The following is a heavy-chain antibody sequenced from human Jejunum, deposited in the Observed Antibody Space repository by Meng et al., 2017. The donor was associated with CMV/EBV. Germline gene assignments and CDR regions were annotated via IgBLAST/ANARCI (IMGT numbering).Heavy chain of an antibody. Sequence: QGPLPDYGPGRVHPSDTLSPTCAVSGASISTYYGTWIRQPAGKGLEWIGHIYTGGATNYNPSLKSRVTMSVDTSKTQFFLRLNSVTAADTAVYFCARASGFRGAKFDYWGQGLLVTVSS. J-gene: IGHJ4*02. CDR1: GASISTYY. CDR3: ARASGFRGAKFDY. V-gene: IGHV4-4*07. CDR2: IYTGGAT. D-gene: IGHD3-10*01.